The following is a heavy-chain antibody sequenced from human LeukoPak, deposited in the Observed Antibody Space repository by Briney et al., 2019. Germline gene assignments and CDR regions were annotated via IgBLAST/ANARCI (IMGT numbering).Heavy chain of an antibody. J-gene: IGHJ6*03. CDR1: GYTLTELS. CDR3: ATDRVVVAATGYYYYYMDV. D-gene: IGHD2-15*01. V-gene: IGHV1-24*01. Sequence: GASVKVSCKVSGYTLTELSMHWVRQAPGKGLEWMGGFDPEDGETIYAQKFQGRVTMTEDTSTDTAYMELSSLRPEDTAVYYCATDRVVVAATGYYYYYMDVWGKGTTVTVSS. CDR2: FDPEDGET.